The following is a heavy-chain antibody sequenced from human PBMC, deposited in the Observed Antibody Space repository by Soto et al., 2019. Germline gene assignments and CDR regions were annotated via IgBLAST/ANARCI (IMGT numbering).Heavy chain of an antibody. CDR2: INAGNGNT. Sequence: GASVEVSWKACGYTFTSYARHWVRQAPGQRLEWMGWINAGNGNTKYSQKFQGRVTITRDTSASTAYMELSSLRSEDTAVYYCARAVFRIVVVPAAIGDYWGQGTLVPVSS. D-gene: IGHD2-2*02. V-gene: IGHV1-3*01. CDR1: GYTFTSYA. J-gene: IGHJ4*02. CDR3: ARAVFRIVVVPAAIGDY.